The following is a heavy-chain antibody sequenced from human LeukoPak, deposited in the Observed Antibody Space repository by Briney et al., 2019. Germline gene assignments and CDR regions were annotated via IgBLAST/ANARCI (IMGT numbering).Heavy chain of an antibody. CDR2: IYYSGST. D-gene: IGHD3-22*01. CDR3: ARIDYYDTSAAH. Sequence: PSETLSLTCTVSGGSISSSSYYWGWIRQPPGKGLEWIGSIYYSGSTYYNPSLKSRVTISVDTSENQFSLKLSSVTAADTAVYYCARIDYYDTSAAHWGQGTLVTVSS. V-gene: IGHV4-39*01. CDR1: GGSISSSSYY. J-gene: IGHJ4*02.